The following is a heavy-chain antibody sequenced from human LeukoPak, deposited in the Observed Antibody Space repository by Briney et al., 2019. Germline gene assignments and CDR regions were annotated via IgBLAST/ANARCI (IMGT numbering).Heavy chain of an antibody. D-gene: IGHD5-12*01. CDR2: ISWNSGSI. Sequence: GGSLRLSCAASGFTFDDYAMHWVRQAPGKGLEWVSGISWNSGSIGYADSVKGRFTISRDNAKNSLYLQMNGLRAEDTALYYCAKDAGLRGYSGYDTYYFDYWGQGTLVTVSS. CDR1: GFTFDDYA. V-gene: IGHV3-9*01. CDR3: AKDAGLRGYSGYDTYYFDY. J-gene: IGHJ4*02.